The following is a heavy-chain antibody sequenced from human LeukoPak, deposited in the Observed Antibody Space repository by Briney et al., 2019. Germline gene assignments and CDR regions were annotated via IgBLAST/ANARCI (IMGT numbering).Heavy chain of an antibody. CDR3: ARGYRSADLRFDS. D-gene: IGHD3-16*01. Sequence: SETLSLTCAVYGGSFNGYYWSWIRQLPGKGLEWIGESIHSGTTNYNPSLKSRVTISVDTSKNQFSLKLTSVTAADTALYYCARGYRSADLRFDSWGQGALVTVSS. CDR1: GGSFNGYY. V-gene: IGHV4-34*01. J-gene: IGHJ4*02. CDR2: SIHSGTT.